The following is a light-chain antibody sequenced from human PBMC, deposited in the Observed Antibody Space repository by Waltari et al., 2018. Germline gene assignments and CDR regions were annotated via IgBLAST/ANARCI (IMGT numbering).Light chain of an antibody. CDR2: RDN. CDR3: QAWDDSTVI. J-gene: IGLJ2*01. Sequence: SYDLTQPPSVSVSPGETARITCSGAKLEETYVSWYQQKPGQSPVLVMYRDNMRPSGIPERFSGSNSGNTATLTISGTQAMDEADFYCQAWDDSTVIFGGGTKLTVL. V-gene: IGLV3-1*01. CDR1: KLEETY.